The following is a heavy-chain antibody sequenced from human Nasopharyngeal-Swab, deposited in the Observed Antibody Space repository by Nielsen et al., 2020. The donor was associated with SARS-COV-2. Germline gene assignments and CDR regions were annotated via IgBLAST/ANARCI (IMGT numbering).Heavy chain of an antibody. V-gene: IGHV4-34*01. CDR3: ARGGGSSSWVDY. D-gene: IGHD6-13*01. Sequence: SETLSLTCAVYGGSFSGYYWSWIRQPPGKGLEWIGEINHSGSTNYNPSLKSRVTISVETSKNQFSLKLSSVTAADTAVYYCARGGGSSSWVDYWGQGTLVTVSS. CDR2: INHSGST. CDR1: GGSFSGYY. J-gene: IGHJ4*02.